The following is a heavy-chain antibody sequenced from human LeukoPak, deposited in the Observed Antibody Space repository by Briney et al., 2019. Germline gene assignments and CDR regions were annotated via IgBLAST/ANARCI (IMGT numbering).Heavy chain of an antibody. CDR1: GFTFSTYG. CDR3: ARDLHYGDTFDI. Sequence: GGSLRLSCVASGFTFSTYGMNWVRQAPGKGLEWVANIKQDGSEKYYVDSVKGRFTISRDNAKNSLYLQMNSLRAEDTAVYYCARDLHYGDTFDIWGQGTMVTVSS. J-gene: IGHJ3*02. V-gene: IGHV3-7*03. CDR2: IKQDGSEK. D-gene: IGHD4-17*01.